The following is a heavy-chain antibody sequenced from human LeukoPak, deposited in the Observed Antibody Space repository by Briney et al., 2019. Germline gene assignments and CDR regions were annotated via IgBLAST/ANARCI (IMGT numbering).Heavy chain of an antibody. Sequence: SETLSLTCTVSGGSISSYYWSWIRQPAGKGLEWIGRIYTSGSTNYNPSLKSRVTISVDTSKNQFSLKLSSVTAADTAVYYCASSPPRREGYYMDVWGKGTTVTVSS. D-gene: IGHD5-24*01. CDR3: ASSPPRREGYYMDV. CDR2: IYTSGST. V-gene: IGHV4-4*07. CDR1: GGSISSYY. J-gene: IGHJ6*03.